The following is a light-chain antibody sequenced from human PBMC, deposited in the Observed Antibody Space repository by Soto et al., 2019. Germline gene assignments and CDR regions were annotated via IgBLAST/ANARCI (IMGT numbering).Light chain of an antibody. CDR2: KAS. J-gene: IGKJ4*02. Sequence: DIQMTQSPSTLSASVGDRVTITCRASQSISSWLAWYQQKPGKAPKLLIYKASNLQSGVPSRFSGSGSGTEFTLTISSLQPDDFAPYYCQQYNDYPITFGGGTTVGIK. V-gene: IGKV1-5*03. CDR1: QSISSW. CDR3: QQYNDYPIT.